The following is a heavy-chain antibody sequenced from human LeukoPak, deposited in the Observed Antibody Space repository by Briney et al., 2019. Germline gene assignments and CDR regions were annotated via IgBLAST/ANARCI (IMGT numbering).Heavy chain of an antibody. CDR2: IYHSGST. D-gene: IGHD5-18*01. CDR3: AREVNTAMVPYFDY. J-gene: IGHJ4*02. V-gene: IGHV4-59*12. Sequence: PSETLSLTCTVSGGSISSYYWSWIRQPPGKGLEWIGYIYHSGSTYYNPSLKSRVTISVDRSKNQFSLKLSSVTAADTAVYYCAREVNTAMVPYFDYWGQGTLVTVSS. CDR1: GGSISSYY.